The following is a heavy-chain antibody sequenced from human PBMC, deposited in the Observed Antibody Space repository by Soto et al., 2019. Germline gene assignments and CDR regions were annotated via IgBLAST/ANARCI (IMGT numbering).Heavy chain of an antibody. J-gene: IGHJ3*02. CDR2: IYYSGST. D-gene: IGHD1-26*01. CDR1: GGSVSSGSYY. CDR3: ARDHFRQSYRDAFDI. Sequence: PSETLSLTCTVSGGSVSSGSYYWSWIRQPPGKGLEWIGYIYYSGSTNYNPSLKSRVTISVDTSKNQFSLKLSSVTAADTAVYYCARDHFRQSYRDAFDIWGQGTMVTVSS. V-gene: IGHV4-61*01.